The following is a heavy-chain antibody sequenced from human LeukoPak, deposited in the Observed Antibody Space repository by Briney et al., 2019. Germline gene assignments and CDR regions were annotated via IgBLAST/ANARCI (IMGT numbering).Heavy chain of an antibody. D-gene: IGHD2-2*01. Sequence: ASVKVSCKASVGTFSSYAISWVRQAPGQGLEWMGRIIPIFGTANYAQKFQGRVAITTDESTSTAYMELSSLRSEDTAVYYCARDRLTYCSSTSCYSRIRWFDPWGQGTLVTVSS. CDR1: VGTFSSYA. CDR2: IIPIFGTA. V-gene: IGHV1-69*05. J-gene: IGHJ5*02. CDR3: ARDRLTYCSSTSCYSRIRWFDP.